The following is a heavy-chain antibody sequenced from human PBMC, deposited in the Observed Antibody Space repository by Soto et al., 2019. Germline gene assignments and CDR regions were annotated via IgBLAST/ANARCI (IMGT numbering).Heavy chain of an antibody. CDR1: GGSFSGYC. CDR2: INHSGST. CDR3: ARGRYSNWLDP. D-gene: IGHD5-18*01. J-gene: IGHJ5*02. V-gene: IGHV4-34*01. Sequence: SETLSLTCAVSGGSFSGYCWSWIRQPPGKGLEWIGEINHSGSTNYNPSLKSRVTISVDTSKNQFSLKLSSVTAADTAVYYCARGRYSNWLDPWGQGTLVTVSS.